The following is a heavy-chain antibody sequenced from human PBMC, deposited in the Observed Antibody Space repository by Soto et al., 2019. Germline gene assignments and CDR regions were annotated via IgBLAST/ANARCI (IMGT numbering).Heavy chain of an antibody. V-gene: IGHV3-11*01. D-gene: IGHD5-18*01. CDR1: GFTFSDYY. Sequence: EGSLRLSCAASGFTFSDYYMSWIRQAPGKGLEWVSSITSSGSTTYYTDSVKGRFTISRDNAKNSLYLQMNSLRAEDTAVYYCARERYSYGPYYFDYWGQGTLVTSPQ. CDR2: ITSSGSTT. J-gene: IGHJ4*02. CDR3: ARERYSYGPYYFDY.